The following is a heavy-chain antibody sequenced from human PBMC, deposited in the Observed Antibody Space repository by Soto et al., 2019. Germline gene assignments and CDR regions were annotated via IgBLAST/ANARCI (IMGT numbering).Heavy chain of an antibody. CDR2: ISATGGGT. CDR1: GFKFSNYA. V-gene: IGHV3-23*01. J-gene: IGHJ4*02. D-gene: IGHD3-16*01. CDR3: AKDRRAGGNSAFYFDF. Sequence: LXLSCAASGFKFSNYAMSWVRQAPGKGLEWVSLISATGGGTYYADSVKGRFTISRDNSHNTLYLQVHSLTAEDTAVYYCAKDRRAGGNSAFYFDFWGQGAQVTASS.